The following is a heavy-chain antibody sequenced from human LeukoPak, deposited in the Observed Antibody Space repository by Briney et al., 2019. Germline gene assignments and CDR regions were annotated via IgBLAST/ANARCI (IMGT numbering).Heavy chain of an antibody. CDR1: GGSFSGYY. CDR2: IYDSGST. CDR3: VRDREFGY. Sequence: PSETLSLTCAVYGGSFSGYYWSWIRQPPGKGLEWIGYIYDSGSTNYNPSLKSRVTISVDTSKNQFSLNLSSVTAADTAVYYCVRDREFGYWGQGTLVTVSS. J-gene: IGHJ4*02. V-gene: IGHV4-59*01.